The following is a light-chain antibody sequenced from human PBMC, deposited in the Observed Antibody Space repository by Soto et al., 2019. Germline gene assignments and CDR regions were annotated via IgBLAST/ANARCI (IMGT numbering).Light chain of an antibody. V-gene: IGKV1-12*01. CDR1: QAVSTW. CDR3: QQSNSFTRT. CDR2: AAS. J-gene: IGKJ4*01. Sequence: DIQMTQSPSFVSASVGDRVTITCRASQAVSTWLAWYQQKPGDAPKLLIYAASTLQSGVPSRFSGSGSGTDFTLTIRSLQPEDFATYYCQQSNSFTRTFCGGTKVDIX.